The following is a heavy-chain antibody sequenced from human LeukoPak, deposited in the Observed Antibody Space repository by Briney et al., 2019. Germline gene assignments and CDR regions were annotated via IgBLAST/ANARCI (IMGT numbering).Heavy chain of an antibody. D-gene: IGHD6-19*01. CDR2: ISSSSRYI. CDR1: GFTFSSYS. CDR3: ARDNGWGRYYFDS. Sequence: GGSLRLSCAASGFTFSSYSMNWVRQAPEKGLEWVSFISSSSRYIYYADSVKGRFTISRDNAKNSLYLQMNSLRVEDTAVYYCARDNGWGRYYFDSWGQGTLATVSS. V-gene: IGHV3-21*01. J-gene: IGHJ4*02.